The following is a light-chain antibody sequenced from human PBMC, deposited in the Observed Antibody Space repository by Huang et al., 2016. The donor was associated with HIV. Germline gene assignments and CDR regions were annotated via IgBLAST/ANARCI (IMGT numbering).Light chain of an antibody. CDR3: MQALETPLT. V-gene: IGKV2-28*01. Sequence: DIVLTQSPLSLPVTPGEPASISCRSSQSLLHSDGYNYLDLYLQKPGQSPQLLIYLGSNRASGVPDRFSGSGSGTDFTLKISAVGAEDVGVYYCMQALETPLTFGGGTKVEIK. CDR2: LGS. CDR1: QSLLHSDGYNY. J-gene: IGKJ4*01.